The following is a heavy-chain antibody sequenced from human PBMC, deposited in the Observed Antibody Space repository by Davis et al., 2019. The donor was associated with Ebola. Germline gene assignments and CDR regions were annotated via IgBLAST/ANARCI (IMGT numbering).Heavy chain of an antibody. J-gene: IGHJ2*01. CDR1: GFTFSSYW. V-gene: IGHV3-74*01. CDR2: INSDGSIK. Sequence: GASLKISCAASGFTFSSYWMHWVRHAPGKGLLLVSRINSDGSIKSYADSVKGRFTIPRDNAKNTLYLQMNSLRDEDAAVYYGARRYFDLWGRGTLVTVSS. CDR3: ARRYFDL.